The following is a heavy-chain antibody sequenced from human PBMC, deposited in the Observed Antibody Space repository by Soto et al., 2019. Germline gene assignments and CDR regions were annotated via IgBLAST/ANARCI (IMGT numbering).Heavy chain of an antibody. J-gene: IGHJ4*02. Sequence: GESLKISCAASGLAFSRYSMNWVRQAPGKGLEWVAYISSSGSIISYPDSVKGRFTISRDNDKNSLYLQMNSLREEDTAVYFCAREGLYDSSGYYPYYFDYWGLGTLVTVSS. V-gene: IGHV3-48*02. D-gene: IGHD3-22*01. CDR2: ISSSGSII. CDR3: AREGLYDSSGYYPYYFDY. CDR1: GLAFSRYS.